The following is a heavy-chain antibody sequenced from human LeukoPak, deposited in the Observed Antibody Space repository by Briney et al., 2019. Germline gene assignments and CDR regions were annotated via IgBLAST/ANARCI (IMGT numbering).Heavy chain of an antibody. D-gene: IGHD2-21*01. V-gene: IGHV3-21*01. CDR1: GFTFSVYS. Sequence: GGSLRLSCSGSGFTFSVYSRNWVRQARGRGLEWVSSITSKSNYIYYADSVKGRFTISRDNSIHPVNLQINSLRAKDSAVYYCTSGLIAIESDNNLYHYMDVWGKGTTVTVSS. CDR2: ITSKSNYI. J-gene: IGHJ6*03. CDR3: TSGLIAIESDNNLYHYMDV.